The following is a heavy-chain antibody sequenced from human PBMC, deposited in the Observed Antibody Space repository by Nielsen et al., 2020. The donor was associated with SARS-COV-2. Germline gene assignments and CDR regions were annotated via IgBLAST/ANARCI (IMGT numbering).Heavy chain of an antibody. CDR3: ARDPRGLGVVIITYYYYYGMDV. J-gene: IGHJ6*02. V-gene: IGHV3-33*01. CDR1: GFTFSSYG. Sequence: GGSLRLSCAASGFTFSSYGMHWVRQAPGKGLEWVAVIWYDGSNKYYADSVKGRFTISRDNSKNTLYLQMNSLRAEDTAVYYCARDPRGLGVVIITYYYYYGMDVWGQGTTVTVSS. CDR2: IWYDGSNK. D-gene: IGHD3-3*01.